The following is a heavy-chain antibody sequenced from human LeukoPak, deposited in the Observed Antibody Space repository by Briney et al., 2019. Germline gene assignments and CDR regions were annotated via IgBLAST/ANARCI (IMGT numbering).Heavy chain of an antibody. CDR1: GFTFSTYA. CDR2: ISSNGGGT. J-gene: IGHJ4*02. CDR3: ARGYCTSTSCYNDY. Sequence: PGGSLRLSCSASGFTFSTYAMHWVRQAPGKGLEYVSAISSNGGGTYYADSVKGRFTISRDNSKNTLYLQMNSLRAEDTAVYYCARGYCTSTSCYNDYWGQGTLVTVSS. V-gene: IGHV3-64*04. D-gene: IGHD2-2*02.